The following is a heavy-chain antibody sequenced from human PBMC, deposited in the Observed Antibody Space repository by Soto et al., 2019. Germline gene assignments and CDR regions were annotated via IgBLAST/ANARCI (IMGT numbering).Heavy chain of an antibody. CDR3: ATHPPYGPLDH. CDR2: IYYSENT. V-gene: IGHV4-39*01. J-gene: IGHJ4*02. CDR1: GGSISIRSNH. D-gene: IGHD4-17*01. Sequence: SETLSLTCTVSGGSISIRSNHWGWIRQPPGKGLEWIGNIYYSENTYYNPSLKSRVTISVDTSKNQFSLRLTSVTAADTAVYYCATHPPYGPLDHWGQGTLVTVSS.